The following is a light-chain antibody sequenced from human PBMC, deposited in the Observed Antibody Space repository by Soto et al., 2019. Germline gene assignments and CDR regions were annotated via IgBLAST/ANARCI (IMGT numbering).Light chain of an antibody. CDR2: GAS. CDR3: QQYNNWPPVYT. J-gene: IGKJ2*01. Sequence: EIVMTQAPATLSVSPGERATLSCRASQSVSSNLAWYQQKPGQAPRLLIYGASTRATGIPDRFSGSGSGTEFTITLSSLQSEDFAVYYCQQYNNWPPVYTFGRRTKLEIK. V-gene: IGKV3-15*01. CDR1: QSVSSN.